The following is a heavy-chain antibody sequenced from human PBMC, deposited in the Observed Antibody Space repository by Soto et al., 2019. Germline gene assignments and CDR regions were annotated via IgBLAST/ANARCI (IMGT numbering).Heavy chain of an antibody. J-gene: IGHJ4*02. CDR1: GDTFSFYT. V-gene: IGHV1-69*02. CDR3: ATSYGSGYRAFDY. Sequence: QVQLVQSGAEVKKPGSSVKVSCKASGDTFSFYTINWVRQAPGLGLEWVGRINPILSMSNYAQKFQCRVTMTADKSTSTAYMELRSLRFEDTAIYYCATSYGSGYRAFDYWGQGALVTVSS. D-gene: IGHD3-10*01. CDR2: INPILSMS.